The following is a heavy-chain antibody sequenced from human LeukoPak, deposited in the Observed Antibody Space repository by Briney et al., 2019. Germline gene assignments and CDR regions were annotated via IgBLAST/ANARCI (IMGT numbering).Heavy chain of an antibody. J-gene: IGHJ4*02. D-gene: IGHD3-10*01. CDR1: GFTFSSYG. CDR3: AKEGYYGSGSFPDY. CDR2: ISYDGSNE. V-gene: IGHV3-30*18. Sequence: GGSLRLSCAASGFTFSSYGMHCVRQAPGKGLEWVAVISYDGSNEYYADSVKGRFTISRDNSKNTLYLQMNSLRAEDTAVYYCAKEGYYGSGSFPDYWSQGTLVTVSS.